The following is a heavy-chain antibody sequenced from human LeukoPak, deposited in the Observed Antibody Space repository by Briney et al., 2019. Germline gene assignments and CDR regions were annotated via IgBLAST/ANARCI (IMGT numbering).Heavy chain of an antibody. CDR2: IYTSGST. CDR3: ARENGDCSSTSCYTWFDP. Sequence: SETLSLTCTVSGGSISSYYWSWIRQPAGKGLEWIGRIYTSGSTNYNPSLKSRVTMSVDTSKNQFSLKLSSVTAADTAVYYCARENGDCSSTSCYTWFDPWGQGTLVTVSS. J-gene: IGHJ5*02. CDR1: GGSISSYY. D-gene: IGHD2-2*02. V-gene: IGHV4-4*07.